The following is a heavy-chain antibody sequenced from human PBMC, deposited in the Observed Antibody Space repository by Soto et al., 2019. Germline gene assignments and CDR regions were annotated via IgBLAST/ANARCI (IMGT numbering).Heavy chain of an antibody. CDR1: GYTFTSYA. D-gene: IGHD1-26*01. J-gene: IGHJ6*02. V-gene: IGHV1-3*01. Sequence: ASVKVSCKAAGYTFTSYAMHWVRQAPGQRLEWMGWINAGNGNTEYSQKFQGRVTITRDTSASTAYMELSSLRSEDTAVYYCARDLGATKPYYYYYGMDVWGQGTTVTVSS. CDR3: ARDLGATKPYYYYYGMDV. CDR2: INAGNGNT.